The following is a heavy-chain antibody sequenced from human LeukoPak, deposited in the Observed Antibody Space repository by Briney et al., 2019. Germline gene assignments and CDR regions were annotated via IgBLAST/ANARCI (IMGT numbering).Heavy chain of an antibody. CDR2: ISWNSGTI. V-gene: IGHV3-9*01. CDR3: AKAGTTGNNWFDP. Sequence: GGSLRLSCAVSGFTFDDYAMHWVRQAPGKGLEWVSGISWNSGTIGYADSVKGRFTISRDNAKNSLYLQMNSLRGEDTALYYCAKAGTTGNNWFDPWGQGTLVTVSS. J-gene: IGHJ5*02. CDR1: GFTFDDYA. D-gene: IGHD1-7*01.